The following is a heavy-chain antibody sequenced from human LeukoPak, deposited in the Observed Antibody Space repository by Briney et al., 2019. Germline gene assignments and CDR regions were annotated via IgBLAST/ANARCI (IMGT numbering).Heavy chain of an antibody. Sequence: AGSLRFSCAASGFTLSCYSMNWHRHAPGKGLKWVASPSSISTYNYYKDSVKVRLTISRDIAKNSLDLRMKSLKATDTAVYSCARRTIEKAAGGIAVIGIEYFQHWGQGTLVTVSS. D-gene: IGHD6-19*01. CDR3: ARRTIEKAAGGIAVIGIEYFQH. CDR1: GFTLSCYS. CDR2: PSSISTYN. J-gene: IGHJ1*01. V-gene: IGHV3-21*01.